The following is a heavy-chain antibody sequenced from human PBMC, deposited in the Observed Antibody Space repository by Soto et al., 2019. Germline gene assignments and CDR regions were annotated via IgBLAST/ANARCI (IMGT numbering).Heavy chain of an antibody. CDR3: ARDIHEFGSGDFDY. V-gene: IGHV3-66*01. CDR1: GFTVSSKY. J-gene: IGHJ4*02. CDR2: IYSGGTT. Sequence: EVQLVESGGGLVQPGGSLRLSCAASGFTVSSKYMSWVRQAPGKGLEWVSVIYSGGTTYYAHSVKGRFTISRDNSKNTLYLQMNSLRSEDTAVYYCARDIHEFGSGDFDYWGQGTLVTVSS. D-gene: IGHD3-3*01.